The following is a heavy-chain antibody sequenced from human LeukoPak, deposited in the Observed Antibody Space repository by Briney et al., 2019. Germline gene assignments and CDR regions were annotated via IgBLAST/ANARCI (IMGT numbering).Heavy chain of an antibody. V-gene: IGHV1-2*02. CDR1: GYTFTDYY. J-gene: IGHJ6*04. Sequence: ASVKVSCKASGYTFTDYYIHWVRQAPGQGLEWMGWINPNSGVTNYAQKFQGRVTMTRDTSITTAYMELSRLRSNDTAVYYCARDNREVRGGDCFDVWGKGTTVTVSS. CDR2: INPNSGVT. CDR3: ARDNREVRGGDCFDV. D-gene: IGHD2-21*02.